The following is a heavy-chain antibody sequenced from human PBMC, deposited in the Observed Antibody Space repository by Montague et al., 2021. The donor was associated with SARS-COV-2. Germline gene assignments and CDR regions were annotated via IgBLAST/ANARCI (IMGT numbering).Heavy chain of an antibody. Sequence: SETLSLTCSVSADSIRNYFWNWIRQTPGGELEWIGYIYYTGNTKFNPTLQGRAAISADTSKRQIFMSLTSVTAADTAIYYCARRSTGFAFDSWGPGILVTVSS. CDR1: ADSIRNYF. CDR3: ARRSTGFAFDS. D-gene: IGHD1-26*01. J-gene: IGHJ5*01. V-gene: IGHV4-59*08. CDR2: IYYTGNT.